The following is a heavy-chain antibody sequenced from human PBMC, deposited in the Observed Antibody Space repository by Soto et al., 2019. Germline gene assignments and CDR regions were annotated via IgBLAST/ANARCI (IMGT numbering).Heavy chain of an antibody. V-gene: IGHV4-34*01. Sequence: SETLSLTCAVYGGSFSGYYWSWIRQPPGKGLEWIGEINHSGSTNYNPSLKSRVTISVDTSKNQFSLKLSSVTAADTAVYYCARVFRTTGTTYLYYYYYGMDVWGQGTTVTVSS. CDR3: ARVFRTTGTTYLYYYYYGMDV. CDR1: GGSFSGYY. D-gene: IGHD1-1*01. J-gene: IGHJ6*02. CDR2: INHSGST.